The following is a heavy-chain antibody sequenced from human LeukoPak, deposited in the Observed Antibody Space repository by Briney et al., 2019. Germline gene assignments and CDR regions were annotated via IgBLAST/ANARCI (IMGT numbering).Heavy chain of an antibody. D-gene: IGHD3-22*01. J-gene: IGHJ4*02. CDR2: IRYDGSNK. CDR3: AKDKKYYDSSAQNPFDY. Sequence: PGGSLRLSCAASGFTFSSYGMHWVRQAPGKGLEWVAFIRYDGSNKYYADSVKGRFTIFRDNAKTSLYLQMNSLRAEDTALYYCAKDKKYYDSSAQNPFDYWGQGTLVTVSS. CDR1: GFTFSSYG. V-gene: IGHV3-30*02.